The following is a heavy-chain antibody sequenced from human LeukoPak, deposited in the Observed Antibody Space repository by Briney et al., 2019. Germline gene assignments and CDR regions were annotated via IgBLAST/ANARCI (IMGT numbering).Heavy chain of an antibody. D-gene: IGHD3-22*01. CDR2: IKSKTDGGTT. CDR1: GFTFSNAW. V-gene: IGHV3-15*01. J-gene: IGHJ6*02. Sequence: GGSLRLSCAASGFTFSNAWMSWVRQAPGKGLEWVGRIKSKTDGGTTDYAAPVKGRFTISRDDSKNTLYLQMNSLKTEDTAVYYCTTGGGGYYLYGMDVWGQGTTVTVSS. CDR3: TTGGGGYYLYGMDV.